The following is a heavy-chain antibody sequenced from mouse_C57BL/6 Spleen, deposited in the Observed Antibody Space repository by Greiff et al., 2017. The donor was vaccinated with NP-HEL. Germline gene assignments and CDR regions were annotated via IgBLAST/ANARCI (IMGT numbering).Heavy chain of an antibody. J-gene: IGHJ3*01. CDR3: ARFGNSFAY. D-gene: IGHD2-1*01. CDR1: GFTFTSYW. CDR2: IYPSDSAT. V-gene: IGHV1-61*01. Sequence: VQLQQPGAELVRPGSSVKLSCKASGFTFTSYWMDWVKQRPGQGLEWIGNIYPSDSATHYNQKFKDKATLTVDKTSNTAYMQLSSLTSEDSAVYYCARFGNSFAYWGQGTLVTVSA.